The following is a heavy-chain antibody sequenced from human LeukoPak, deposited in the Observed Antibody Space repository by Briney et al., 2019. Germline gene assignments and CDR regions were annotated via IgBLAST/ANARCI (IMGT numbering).Heavy chain of an antibody. Sequence: RSETLSLTCTVSGGSLSDYYWIWIRQPAGKGLEWIGHIYSSGYTNSNPSLKSRVTMSVDTSKNQFPLKLSSVTAADTALYYCARVGDFGSGSYQYAIDVWGQGTAVTVSS. CDR1: GGSLSDYY. CDR3: ARVGDFGSGSYQYAIDV. D-gene: IGHD3-10*01. V-gene: IGHV4-4*07. CDR2: IYSSGYT. J-gene: IGHJ6*02.